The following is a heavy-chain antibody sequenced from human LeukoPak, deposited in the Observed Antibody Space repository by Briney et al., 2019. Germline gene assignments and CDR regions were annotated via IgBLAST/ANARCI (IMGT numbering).Heavy chain of an antibody. V-gene: IGHV5-51*01. J-gene: IGHJ4*02. CDR2: IYPGDSDT. CDR3: ARRLALGSTPGYFDY. D-gene: IGHD3-16*01. CDR1: GYSFTNYW. Sequence: GESLKISCKGSGYSFTNYWIGWVRQMPGKGLEWMGIIYPGDSDTRYSPSFQGQVTISADKSISSAYLQWSSLKASDTAMYYCARRLALGSTPGYFDYWGQGTLVTVSS.